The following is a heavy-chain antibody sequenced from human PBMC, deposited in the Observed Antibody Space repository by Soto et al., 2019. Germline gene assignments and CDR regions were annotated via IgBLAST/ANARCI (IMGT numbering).Heavy chain of an antibody. CDR2: MSFDGSNK. CDR1: GFTFSNFA. CDR3: ATYFDDKTGFYYFGMDV. J-gene: IGHJ6*02. Sequence: QVQLVESGGRVVQPGGSLRLSCAASGFTFSNFAMHWVRQAPGKGLEWVAVMSFDGSNKFHADSVTGRFTISRDNSKNTLYLQMNSLKTDDTAVYFCATYFDDKTGFYYFGMDVGGQGTTVTASS. D-gene: IGHD3-22*01. V-gene: IGHV3-30-3*01.